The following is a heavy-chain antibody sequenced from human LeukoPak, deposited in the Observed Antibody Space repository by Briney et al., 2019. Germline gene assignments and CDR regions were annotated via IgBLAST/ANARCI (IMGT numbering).Heavy chain of an antibody. J-gene: IGHJ4*02. CDR2: INSDGSST. CDR1: GFTFSSYW. CDR3: ARDRVNYYGSGSSLFDY. D-gene: IGHD3-10*01. V-gene: IGHV3-74*01. Sequence: PGGSLRLSCAASGFTFSSYWMHWVRQAPGKGLVWVSRINSDGSSTSYADSVKGRFTISRDNAKNTLYLQMNSLRAEDTAVYYCARDRVNYYGSGSSLFDYWGQGTLVTVSS.